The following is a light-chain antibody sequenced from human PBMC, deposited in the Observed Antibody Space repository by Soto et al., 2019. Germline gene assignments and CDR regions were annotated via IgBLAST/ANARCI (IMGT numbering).Light chain of an antibody. V-gene: IGKV3-20*01. CDR3: QQYDSSPVT. CDR1: QSVSSSY. Sequence: EIVLTQSPGTLSLSPGERATLSCRASQSVSSSYLAWYQQKPGQAPRLLIYGASSRATGIPDRFSGSGSGTDFTLNISRLEPEDFAVYYCQQYDSSPVTFGQGTKVEIK. CDR2: GAS. J-gene: IGKJ1*01.